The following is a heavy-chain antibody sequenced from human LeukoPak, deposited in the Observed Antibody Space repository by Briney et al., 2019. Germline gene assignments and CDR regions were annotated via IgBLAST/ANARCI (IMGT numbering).Heavy chain of an antibody. Sequence: QSGGSLRLSCAASGFIFSSYWMSWVRQAPGKGLEGVATIKQYGSEKWYVDSVKGRFTISRDNAKNSLYLQMNSLRAEDTAVYYCARGTIAAAGYYYFDYWGQGTQVTVSS. CDR1: GFIFSSYW. CDR2: IKQYGSEK. J-gene: IGHJ4*02. V-gene: IGHV3-7*04. D-gene: IGHD6-13*01. CDR3: ARGTIAAAGYYYFDY.